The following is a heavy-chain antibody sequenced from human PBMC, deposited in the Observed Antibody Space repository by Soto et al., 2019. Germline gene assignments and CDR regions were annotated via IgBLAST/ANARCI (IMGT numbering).Heavy chain of an antibody. V-gene: IGHV3-7*01. Sequence: SGGSLRLSCAASGFTFSSYWMSWVRQAPGKGLEWVANINQDGSGKYYVDSVRGRFTFSRDNAENSLYLQMNSLRVEDTAVYYCAKDGGPVYCNSPGCSAKHFDYWGQGTLVTVSS. J-gene: IGHJ4*02. CDR1: GFTFSSYW. D-gene: IGHD2-2*01. CDR3: AKDGGPVYCNSPGCSAKHFDY. CDR2: INQDGSGK.